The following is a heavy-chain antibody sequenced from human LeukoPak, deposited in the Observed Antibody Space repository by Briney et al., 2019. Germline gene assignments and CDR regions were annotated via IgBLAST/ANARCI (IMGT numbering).Heavy chain of an antibody. CDR1: GYTFTGYD. D-gene: IGHD3-10*01. CDR3: ARDQGTMVRGVIITFDWFDP. CDR2: INPNGGGT. V-gene: IGHV1-2*02. Sequence: VSVKVSYKASGYTFTGYDMHWVRQAPGQGLEWMGGINPNGGGTNYAQKFQGRVTMTRHTSISTAYMELGRLRSDDTAVYYCARDQGTMVRGVIITFDWFDPWRQGTLVTVSS. J-gene: IGHJ5*02.